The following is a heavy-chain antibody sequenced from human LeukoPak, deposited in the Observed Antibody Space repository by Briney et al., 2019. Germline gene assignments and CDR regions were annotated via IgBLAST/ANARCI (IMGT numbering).Heavy chain of an antibody. Sequence: ASVKVSCKASGYTFTGYYMHWVRQAPGQGLEWMGWINPNSGGTNYAQKFQGRVTMTRDTSISTAYMELSRLRSDDTAVYYCARLHTVTTSDYFDYWGQGTLVTVSS. V-gene: IGHV1-2*02. CDR1: GYTFTGYY. D-gene: IGHD4-17*01. CDR2: INPNSGGT. CDR3: ARLHTVTTSDYFDY. J-gene: IGHJ4*02.